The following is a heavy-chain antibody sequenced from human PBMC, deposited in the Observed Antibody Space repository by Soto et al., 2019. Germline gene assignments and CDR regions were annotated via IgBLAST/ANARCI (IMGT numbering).Heavy chain of an antibody. J-gene: IGHJ4*02. CDR1: GFTFGSHP. D-gene: IGHD5-18*01. CDR2: ISKEGNNN. CDR3: ARSSWIQMWSYFDY. V-gene: IGHV3-30-3*01. Sequence: QVQLVEFGGGVVQPGRSLSLSCAPSGFTFGSHPINWFRRPQAKGLGWVGVISKEGNNNYYADMVKGRFTISRDYSKNTLYLQMNSLRAEDTAVYYCARSSWIQMWSYFDYWGQGTLVTVSS.